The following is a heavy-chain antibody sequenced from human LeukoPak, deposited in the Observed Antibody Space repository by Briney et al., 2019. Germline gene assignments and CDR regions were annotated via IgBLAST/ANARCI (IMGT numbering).Heavy chain of an antibody. J-gene: IGHJ4*02. CDR1: VHTSSSYG. CDR2: ISYDGSKK. V-gene: IGHV3-30*18. CDR3: TKSLSGAYYFDY. Sequence: GGSLILSCAASVHTSSSYGVQWGPRAPGGGVGRGGVISYDGSKKYYAKSLQGRFTTARDNSKTTLYLLSSSLRAEATAVYYCTKSLSGAYYFDYWGQGTLVTVSS. D-gene: IGHD1-26*01.